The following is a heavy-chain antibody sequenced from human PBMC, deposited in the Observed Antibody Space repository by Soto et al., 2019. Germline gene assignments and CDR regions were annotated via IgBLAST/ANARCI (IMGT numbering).Heavy chain of an antibody. CDR3: ARGAVTTYFGYFDY. Sequence: QVQMVESGAEVKKPGSSVKVSCKASGGTFSSYAISWVRQARGQGLEWMGGIIPIFGTANYAQKFQGRVTITADESTSTAYMELSSLRSEDTAVYYCARGAVTTYFGYFDYWGQGTLVTVSS. CDR1: GGTFSSYA. CDR2: IIPIFGTA. J-gene: IGHJ4*02. D-gene: IGHD4-4*01. V-gene: IGHV1-69*01.